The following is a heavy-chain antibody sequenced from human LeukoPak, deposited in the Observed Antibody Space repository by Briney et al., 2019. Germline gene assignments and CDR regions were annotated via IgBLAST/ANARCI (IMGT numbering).Heavy chain of an antibody. CDR1: VGSISSSNW. CDR3: ARNGGNSDFDY. Sequence: PSETLSLTCAVSVGSISSSNWCSWVRQPPGKELEWIGEIYHSGSTNYNPSLKSRVTISVDKSKNQFSLKLSSVTAADTAVYYCARNGGNSDFDYWGQGTLVTVSS. D-gene: IGHD4-23*01. J-gene: IGHJ4*02. V-gene: IGHV4-4*02. CDR2: IYHSGST.